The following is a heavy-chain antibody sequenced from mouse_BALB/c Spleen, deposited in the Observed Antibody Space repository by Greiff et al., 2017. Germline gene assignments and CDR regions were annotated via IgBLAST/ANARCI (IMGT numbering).Heavy chain of an antibody. V-gene: IGHV3-2*02. CDR2: ISYSGST. CDR3: ARRDYLYAMDY. Sequence: EVKLQESGPGLVKPSQSLSLTCTVTGYSITSYYAWNWIRQFPGNQLEWMGYISYSGSTSYNPSLKSRISITRDTSKNQFFLQLNSVTTEDTATYYCARRDYLYAMDYWGQGTSVTVSS. J-gene: IGHJ4*01. CDR1: GYSITSYYA. D-gene: IGHD2-4*01.